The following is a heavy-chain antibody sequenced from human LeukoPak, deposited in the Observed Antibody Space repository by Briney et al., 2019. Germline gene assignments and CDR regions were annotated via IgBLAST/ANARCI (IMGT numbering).Heavy chain of an antibody. D-gene: IGHD5/OR15-5a*01. CDR2: ISSSSSTI. Sequence: PGGSLRLSCAASGFTFSSYSMNWVRQAPGKGLEWVSYISSSSSTIYYADSVKGRFTISRDNAKNSLYLQMNSLRAEDTAVYYCARDQASTTSAYYYYYMDVWGKGTTVTVSS. V-gene: IGHV3-48*01. CDR3: ARDQASTTSAYYYYYMDV. CDR1: GFTFSSYS. J-gene: IGHJ6*03.